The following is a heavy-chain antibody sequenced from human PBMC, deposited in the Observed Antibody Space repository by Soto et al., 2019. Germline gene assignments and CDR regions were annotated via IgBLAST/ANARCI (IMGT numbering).Heavy chain of an antibody. CDR3: AREGIVVVASGFYFDD. CDR1: GGSFSGYY. J-gene: IGHJ4*02. D-gene: IGHD2-15*01. V-gene: IGHV4-34*01. CDR2: INHSGST. Sequence: SETLSLTCAVYGGSFSGYYWSWIRQPPGKGLEWIGEINHSGSTNYNPSLKSRVTISVDTSKNQFSLKLSSVTAADTAVYYCAREGIVVVASGFYFDDWGQGTLVTVSS.